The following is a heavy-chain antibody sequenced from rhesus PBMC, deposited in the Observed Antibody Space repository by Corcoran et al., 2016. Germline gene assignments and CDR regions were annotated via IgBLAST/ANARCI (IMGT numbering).Heavy chain of an antibody. D-gene: IGHD1-32*01. J-gene: IGHJ4*01. V-gene: IGHV3-8*01. CDR2: INPDGNDK. Sequence: EVQLVESGGGLVQPGGSLRLSCSGSGFTFSNYYLYWVRQAPGKGLEWVSTINPDGNDKWYTDSVQGRFTISKENAKNTLYLQMDSLRSEDTAVYYCVKEATERGIFDYWGQGVLVTVSS. CDR3: VKEATERGIFDY. CDR1: GFTFSNYY.